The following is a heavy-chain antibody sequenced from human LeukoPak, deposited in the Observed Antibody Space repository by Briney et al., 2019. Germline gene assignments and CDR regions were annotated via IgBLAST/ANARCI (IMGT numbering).Heavy chain of an antibody. CDR1: GYTFTSYG. J-gene: IGHJ5*02. CDR3: ARTGSLTHLSWFDP. Sequence: ASVTVSCTASGYTFTSYGISWVRQAPGQGLEWMGWISAYNGNTNYAQKLQGRVTMTTDTSTSTAYMELRSLRSDDTAVYYCARTGSLTHLSWFDPWGQGTLVTVSS. V-gene: IGHV1-18*01. D-gene: IGHD1-26*01. CDR2: ISAYNGNT.